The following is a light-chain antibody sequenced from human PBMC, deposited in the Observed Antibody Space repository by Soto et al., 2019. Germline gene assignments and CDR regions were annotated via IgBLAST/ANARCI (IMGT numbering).Light chain of an antibody. Sequence: DIQMTQSPSSLSASVGDRVTITCRASQSISNYLNWYQHKPGKAPHLLIYAASTLQSGVPSRFSGSGSGTDFTLTISSLQPEDFATYYCQQTYITPLTFCGGTRVEIK. CDR3: QQTYITPLT. CDR2: AAS. V-gene: IGKV1-39*01. J-gene: IGKJ4*01. CDR1: QSISNY.